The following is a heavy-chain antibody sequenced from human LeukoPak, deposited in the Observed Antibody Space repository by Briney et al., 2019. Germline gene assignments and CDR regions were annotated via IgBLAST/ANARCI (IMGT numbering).Heavy chain of an antibody. D-gene: IGHD6-13*01. Sequence: GGSLRLSCAASGFTFSSYAMHWVRQAPGKGLEWVAVISDDGRNIYYADSVKGRFTISRDNSKNTVYLQMNSLRPEDTGVYSCARDATGSTWDFWGQGTLVTVSS. CDR2: ISDDGRNI. V-gene: IGHV3-30*04. CDR3: ARDATGSTWDF. CDR1: GFTFSSYA. J-gene: IGHJ4*02.